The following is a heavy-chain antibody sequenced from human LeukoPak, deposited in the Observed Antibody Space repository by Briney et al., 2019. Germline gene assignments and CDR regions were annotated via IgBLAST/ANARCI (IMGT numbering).Heavy chain of an antibody. CDR2: IYHSGRV. Sequence: ASETLSLTCTVSGGSISSYSWSWIRQHPGKGLEWIGYIYHSGRVYYNPSLKSRVIMSVDTSNNQFSLRLSSVTAADTAVYYCARVGGDWSFDHWGPGTLVTVSS. CDR3: ARVGGDWSFDH. D-gene: IGHD3/OR15-3a*01. CDR1: GGSISSYS. J-gene: IGHJ4*02. V-gene: IGHV4-59*06.